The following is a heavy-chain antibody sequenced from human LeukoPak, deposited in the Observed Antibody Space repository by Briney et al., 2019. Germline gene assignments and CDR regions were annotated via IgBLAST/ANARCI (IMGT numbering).Heavy chain of an antibody. CDR1: GSTFSSYS. V-gene: IGHV3-21*01. Sequence: GGSLRLSCAASGSTFSSYSMNWVRQAPGKGLEWVSSISSSSSYIYYADSVEGRFTISRDNAKNSLYLQMNSLRAEDTAVYYCARDSGYSYGSADFDYWGQGTLVTVSS. J-gene: IGHJ4*02. CDR2: ISSSSSYI. D-gene: IGHD5-18*01. CDR3: ARDSGYSYGSADFDY.